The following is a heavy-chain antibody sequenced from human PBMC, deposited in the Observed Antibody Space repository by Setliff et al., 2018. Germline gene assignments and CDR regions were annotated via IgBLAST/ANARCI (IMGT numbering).Heavy chain of an antibody. D-gene: IGHD2-21*02. CDR3: ARESVVVVTTTNYYYYMDV. CDR2: IIPIFGTT. V-gene: IGHV1-69*05. Sequence: SVKVSCKASGGAFSNYGITWVRQAPGQGLEWMGGIIPIFGTTTYAQKFLGRVAITTDESSSTGYMELSSLRSEDTAVYFCARESVVVVTTTNYYYYMDVWGKGTTVTVSS. J-gene: IGHJ6*03. CDR1: GGAFSNYG.